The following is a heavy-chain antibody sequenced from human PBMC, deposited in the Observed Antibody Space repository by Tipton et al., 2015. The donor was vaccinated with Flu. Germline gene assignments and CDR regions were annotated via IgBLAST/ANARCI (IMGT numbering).Heavy chain of an antibody. CDR3: VRQNCGGDCYPDY. J-gene: IGHJ4*02. D-gene: IGHD2-21*02. CDR1: GSSFGSYW. CDR2: IYPDDSDT. V-gene: IGHV5-51*01. Sequence: VQLVQSGAEVKKPGESLKISCKGSGSSFGSYWIAWVRQMPGKGLEWMGIIYPDDSDTKYSPSFQGHVTFSADKSVNTAYLQWSSLKASDTAIYFCVRQNCGGDCYPDYWGQGTLVTVSS.